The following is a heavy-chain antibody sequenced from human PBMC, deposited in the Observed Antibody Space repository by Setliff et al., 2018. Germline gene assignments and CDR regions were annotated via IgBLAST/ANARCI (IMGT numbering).Heavy chain of an antibody. CDR3: ARDRATVIRGVTSFFYYYMDV. CDR2: IFYSDTA. CDR1: GGSIGPHY. D-gene: IGHD3-10*01. V-gene: IGHV4-59*11. Sequence: SETLSLTGTVSGGSIGPHYWSWIRQAPGKGLEWIGHIFYSDTAKYNPSLESRAAISVDSSKNQFSLKLRSVTAADTAVYYCARDRATVIRGVTSFFYYYMDVWGGGTTVTVSS. J-gene: IGHJ6*03.